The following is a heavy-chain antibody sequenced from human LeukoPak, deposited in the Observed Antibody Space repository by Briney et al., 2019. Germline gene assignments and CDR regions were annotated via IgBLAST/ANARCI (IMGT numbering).Heavy chain of an antibody. CDR1: GFTFDDYG. CDR3: ARSLLYDSSGYYYYTAPFDY. J-gene: IGHJ4*02. CDR2: INWNGGST. Sequence: GGSLRLSCAASGFTFDDYGMSWVCQAPGKGLEWVSGINWNGGSTGYADSVKGRFTISRDNAKNSLYLQMNSLRAEDTALYYCARSLLYDSSGYYYYTAPFDYWGQGTLVTVSS. D-gene: IGHD3-22*01. V-gene: IGHV3-20*04.